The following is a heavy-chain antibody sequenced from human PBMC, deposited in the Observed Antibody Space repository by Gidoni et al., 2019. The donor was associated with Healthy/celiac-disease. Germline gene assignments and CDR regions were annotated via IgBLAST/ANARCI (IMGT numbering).Heavy chain of an antibody. CDR3: ARLLGGPSHTFDY. CDR1: EFSLSTSGMC. V-gene: IGHV2-70*01. Sequence: QVTLREAGPARVKPTQTVTLTDTFSEFSLSTSGMCVSWIRQPPGKALEWLALIDCDDAKYYSTSLKTRLTISKDTSKNQVVLTMTIMDPVDTATYYCARLLGGPSHTFDYWGQGTLVTVSS. CDR2: IDCDDAK. J-gene: IGHJ4*02. D-gene: IGHD2-2*01.